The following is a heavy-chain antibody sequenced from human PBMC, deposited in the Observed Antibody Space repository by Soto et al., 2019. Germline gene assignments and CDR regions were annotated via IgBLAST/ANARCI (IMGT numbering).Heavy chain of an antibody. J-gene: IGHJ3*02. CDR3: AHRRVAARPDAFGT. Sequence: QITLKDSGPTLVKPTETLTLTCTFSGFTLTTDGVGVGWMSQSPGQALEWLALIYWNGELRYSPSLNNRLTITKATSKNQVVLTMTDMDPVDPATYYCAHRRVAARPDAFGTWGQGAMVSVSS. CDR1: GFTLTTDGVG. V-gene: IGHV2-5*01. CDR2: IYWNGEL. D-gene: IGHD6-6*01.